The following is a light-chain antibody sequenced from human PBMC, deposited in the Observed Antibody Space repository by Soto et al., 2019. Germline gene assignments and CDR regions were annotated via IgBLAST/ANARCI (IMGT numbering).Light chain of an antibody. Sequence: QSVLTQPASVSAAPGQTVTISCSGSSSNIGRNNVCWYQQFPGTAPKILIYDNNKRPSGIPDRFSASKSGTSATLGITGLQAGDEADYYYGTWDGSLSGGVFGGGTKLTVL. CDR1: SSNIGRNN. CDR3: GTWDGSLSGGV. V-gene: IGLV1-51*01. CDR2: DNN. J-gene: IGLJ2*01.